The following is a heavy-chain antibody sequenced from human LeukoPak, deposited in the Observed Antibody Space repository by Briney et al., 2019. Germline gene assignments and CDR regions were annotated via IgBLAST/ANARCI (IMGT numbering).Heavy chain of an antibody. J-gene: IGHJ4*02. CDR3: AKDRNDILTGYYSY. D-gene: IGHD3-9*01. V-gene: IGHV3-48*01. Sequence: PGGSLRLSCAASGFTFSSYSMNWVRQAPGKGLEWVSDISSSSSTIYYADSVKGRFTISRDNSKNTLYLQMNSLRAEDTAVYYCAKDRNDILTGYYSYWGQGTLVTVSS. CDR1: GFTFSSYS. CDR2: ISSSSSTI.